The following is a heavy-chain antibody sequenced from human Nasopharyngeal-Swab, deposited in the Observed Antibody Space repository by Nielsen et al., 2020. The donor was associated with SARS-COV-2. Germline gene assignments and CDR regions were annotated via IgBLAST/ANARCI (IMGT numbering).Heavy chain of an antibody. J-gene: IGHJ4*02. CDR2: MNPNSGNT. V-gene: IGHV1-8*02. Sequence: ASVKVSCKASGYTFTSYYMHWVRQATGQGLEWMGWMNPNSGNTGYAQKFKGRVTMTRNTSISTGYMELSGLRFEDTAVYYCASGGTAYWGQGTLVTVSS. CDR3: ASGGTAY. CDR1: GYTFTSYY. D-gene: IGHD1-1*01.